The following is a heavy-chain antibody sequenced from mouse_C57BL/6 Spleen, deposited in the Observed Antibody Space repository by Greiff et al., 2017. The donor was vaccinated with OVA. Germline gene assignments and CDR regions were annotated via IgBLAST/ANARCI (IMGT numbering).Heavy chain of an antibody. CDR1: GFTFSNYW. V-gene: IGHV6-3*01. D-gene: IGHD4-1*02. CDR3: TPTGTGY. Sequence: EVKVVESGGGLVQPGGSMKLSCVASGFTFSNYWMNWVRQSPAKGLEWVAQIRLKSDNYATHYAESVKGRFTISRDDSKSSVYLQMNNLRAEDTGIYYCTPTGTGYWGQGTTLTVSS. CDR2: IRLKSDNYAT. J-gene: IGHJ2*01.